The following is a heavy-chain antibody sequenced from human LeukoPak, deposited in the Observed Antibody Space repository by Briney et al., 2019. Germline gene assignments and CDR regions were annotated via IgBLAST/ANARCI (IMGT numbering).Heavy chain of an antibody. CDR1: GGSFSGYY. CDR3: ARSIAVAGKRGLDY. J-gene: IGHJ4*02. D-gene: IGHD6-19*01. Sequence: LETLSLTCAVYGGSFSGYYWSWIRQPPGKGLEWIGEINHSGSTNYNPSLKSRVTISVDTSKNQFSLKLSSVTAADTAVYYCARSIAVAGKRGLDYWGQGTLVTVSS. V-gene: IGHV4-34*01. CDR2: INHSGST.